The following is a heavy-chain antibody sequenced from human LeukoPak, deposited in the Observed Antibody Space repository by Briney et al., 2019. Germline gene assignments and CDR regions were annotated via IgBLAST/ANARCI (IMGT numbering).Heavy chain of an antibody. V-gene: IGHV3-30*18. J-gene: IGHJ4*02. D-gene: IGHD3-22*01. CDR3: AKDLGYDSSGYGDY. Sequence: PGRSLRLSCAASGFTFSSYGMHWVRQAPGKGLEWVAVISYDGSNKYYADSVKGRFTISRDNSKNTLYLQMNSLRAEDTAVYYCAKDLGYDSSGYGDYWGQGTLVTVSS. CDR1: GFTFSSYG. CDR2: ISYDGSNK.